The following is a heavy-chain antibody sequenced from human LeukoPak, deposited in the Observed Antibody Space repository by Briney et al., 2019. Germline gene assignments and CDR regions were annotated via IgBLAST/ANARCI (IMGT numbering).Heavy chain of an antibody. CDR3: AKDTKVYYGSGSYAPDY. CDR1: GFTFSSYG. V-gene: IGHV3-30*18. CDR2: ISYDLINK. Sequence: SGGSLRLSCAASGFTFSSYGMHWVRQAPGKGLVWVAVISYDLINKFYADSVKGRFTISRDNSKNTLYLQMDSLRAEDTAVYYCAKDTKVYYGSGSYAPDYWGQGTLVTVSS. D-gene: IGHD3-10*01. J-gene: IGHJ4*02.